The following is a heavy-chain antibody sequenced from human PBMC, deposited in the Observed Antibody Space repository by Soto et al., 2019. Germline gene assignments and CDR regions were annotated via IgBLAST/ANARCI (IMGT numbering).Heavy chain of an antibody. CDR1: GFTFSSYA. J-gene: IGHJ3*02. Sequence: GGSLRLSCAASGFTFSSYAMSWVRQAPGKGLEWVSAISGSGGSTYYADSVKGRFTISRDNSKNTLYLQMNSLRAEDTAVYYCAKDSGRVDGEILVEFAFDIWGQGTMVTVSS. V-gene: IGHV3-23*01. D-gene: IGHD2-8*02. CDR3: AKDSGRVDGEILVEFAFDI. CDR2: ISGSGGST.